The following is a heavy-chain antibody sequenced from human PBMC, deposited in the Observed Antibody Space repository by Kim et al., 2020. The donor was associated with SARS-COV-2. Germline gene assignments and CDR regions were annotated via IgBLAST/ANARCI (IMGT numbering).Heavy chain of an antibody. Sequence: GGSLRLSCTASGFTFGDYAMSWFRQAPGKGLEWVGFIRSKAYGGTTEYAASVKGRFTISRDDSKSIAYLQMNSLKTEDTAVYYCTRDRDSRGYFPVSADYWGQGTLVTVSS. CDR3: TRDRDSRGYFPVSADY. CDR2: IRSKAYGGTT. D-gene: IGHD3-22*01. V-gene: IGHV3-49*03. CDR1: GFTFGDYA. J-gene: IGHJ4*02.